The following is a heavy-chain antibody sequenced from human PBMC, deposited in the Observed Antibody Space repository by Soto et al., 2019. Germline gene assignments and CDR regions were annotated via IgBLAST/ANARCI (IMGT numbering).Heavy chain of an antibody. CDR2: IVNSGIA. V-gene: IGHV4-4*09. CDR1: GGSLTGQH. D-gene: IGHD4-17*01. J-gene: IGHJ4*02. Sequence: QVQLQESGPGLVKPSETLSLTCAVSGGSLTGQHWSWIRQPPGKGLEWIGQIVNSGIARYNPSLQSRAALSRATSNNHFALRPSSVTAAGTAVYYCASYIEGNGGRGSWGKGHLVTVSS. CDR3: ASYIEGNGGRGS.